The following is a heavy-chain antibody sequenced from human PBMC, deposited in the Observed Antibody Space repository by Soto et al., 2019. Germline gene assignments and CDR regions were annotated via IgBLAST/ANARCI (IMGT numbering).Heavy chain of an antibody. CDR1: GGTFGRYA. D-gene: IGHD2-15*01. J-gene: IGHJ6*02. Sequence: QVQLEQSGAEVKKPGSSVKVSCKASGGTFGRYAISWVRRAPGQSLEWMGQINAGFGATDLAQMFQGRVTMTADKCTTTVYMELSSLRPDDTAVYYCATDCSGGSCYGASGMDVWGQGTTVTVSS. V-gene: IGHV1-69*06. CDR2: INAGFGAT. CDR3: ATDCSGGSCYGASGMDV.